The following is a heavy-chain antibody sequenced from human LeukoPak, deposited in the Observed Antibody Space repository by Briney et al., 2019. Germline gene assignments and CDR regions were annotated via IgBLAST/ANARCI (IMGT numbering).Heavy chain of an antibody. D-gene: IGHD1-14*01. Sequence: GGSLRLSCAASGFTFSSYWMHWVRHAPGKGLVWVSRINSDGSSTSYADSVKGRFTIPRDNAKNTLYLQMNSLRAEDTAVYYCATGQGHGMDVWGQGTTVTVSS. CDR1: GFTFSSYW. CDR2: INSDGSST. V-gene: IGHV3-74*01. CDR3: ATGQGHGMDV. J-gene: IGHJ6*02.